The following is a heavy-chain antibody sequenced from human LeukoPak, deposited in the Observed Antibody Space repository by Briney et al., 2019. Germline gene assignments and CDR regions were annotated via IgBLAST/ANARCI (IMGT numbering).Heavy chain of an antibody. CDR2: IYYSGST. CDR1: GGSISSYY. D-gene: IGHD3-10*01. Sequence: PSETLSLTCTVSGGSISSYYWSWIRQPPGKGLEWIGYIYYSGSTNYNPSLKSRVTISVDTSKNQFSLKLSSVTAADTAVYYCARHAGAGSGSYPHFDYWGQGTLVTVSS. CDR3: ARHAGAGSGSYPHFDY. J-gene: IGHJ4*02. V-gene: IGHV4-59*08.